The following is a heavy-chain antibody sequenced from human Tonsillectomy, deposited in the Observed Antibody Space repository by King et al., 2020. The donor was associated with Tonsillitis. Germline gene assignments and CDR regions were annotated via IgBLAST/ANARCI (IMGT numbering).Heavy chain of an antibody. Sequence: VQLVESGGGLVQPGGSLRLSCAASGFTFSSYAMHWVRQAPGKGLEYVSAISRYGGSTYYANSVKGRFPISRDNSKNTLFLQMGSLRAEDMAVYYCARAPLSSSWYYFDYWGQGTLVTVSS. CDR3: ARAPLSSSWYYFDY. CDR1: GFTFSSYA. D-gene: IGHD6-13*01. CDR2: ISRYGGST. V-gene: IGHV3-64*01. J-gene: IGHJ4*02.